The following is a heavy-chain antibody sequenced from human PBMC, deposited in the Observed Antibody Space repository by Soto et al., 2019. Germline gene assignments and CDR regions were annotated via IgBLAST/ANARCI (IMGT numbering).Heavy chain of an antibody. CDR2: IYYSGST. D-gene: IGHD3-10*01. Sequence: SETLALTSTVSGGSMSSGGYYWSWIRQHPGKGLEWIGYIYYSGSTYYNPSLKSRVTISVDTSKNQFSLKLSSVTAADTAVYYCARVNFGLFDYWGQGTLVTVSS. J-gene: IGHJ4*02. CDR1: GGSMSSGGYY. CDR3: ARVNFGLFDY. V-gene: IGHV4-31*03.